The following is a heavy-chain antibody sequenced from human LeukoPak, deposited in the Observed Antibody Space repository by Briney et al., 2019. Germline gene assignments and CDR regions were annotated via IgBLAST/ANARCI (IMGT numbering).Heavy chain of an antibody. J-gene: IGHJ6*03. CDR2: ISAYNGNT. CDR1: GYTFTGYY. CDR3: ARFGLMGAYVYYYYMDV. Sequence: ASVKVSCKASGYTFTGYYMHWVRQAPGQGLEWMGWISAYNGNTNYAQKLQGRVTMTTDTSTSTAYMELRSLRSDDTAVYYCARFGLMGAYVYYYYMDVWGKGTTVTISS. D-gene: IGHD1-26*01. V-gene: IGHV1-18*04.